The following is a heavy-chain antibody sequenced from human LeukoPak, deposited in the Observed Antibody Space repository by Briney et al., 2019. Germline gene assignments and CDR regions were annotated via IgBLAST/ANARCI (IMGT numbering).Heavy chain of an antibody. J-gene: IGHJ4*02. CDR1: GLTFSDYY. Sequence: GGSLRLSCAASGLTFSDYYMSWIRQAPGKGLEWVSYISSSGSTIYYADSVKGRVTISRDNAKNSLYLQMNSLRAEDTAVYYCAAREVYYYGSGSSGGIDYWGQGTLVTVSS. V-gene: IGHV3-11*01. D-gene: IGHD3-10*01. CDR2: ISSSGSTI. CDR3: AAREVYYYGSGSSGGIDY.